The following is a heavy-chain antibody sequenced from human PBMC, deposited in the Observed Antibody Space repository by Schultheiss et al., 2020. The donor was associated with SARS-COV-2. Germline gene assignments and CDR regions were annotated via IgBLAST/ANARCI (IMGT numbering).Heavy chain of an antibody. J-gene: IGHJ4*02. V-gene: IGHV3-23*01. Sequence: GGSLRLSCAASGFMFRNYVLSWVRQAPGKGLEWVSAIGADSGGRTYFADSVKGRFTISRDISKNTLYLQMNSLRAEDTAIYYCARGYYSDSGTYHFDYWGQGTLVTVSS. CDR2: IGADSGGRT. CDR1: GFMFRNYV. D-gene: IGHD3-10*01. CDR3: ARGYYSDSGTYHFDY.